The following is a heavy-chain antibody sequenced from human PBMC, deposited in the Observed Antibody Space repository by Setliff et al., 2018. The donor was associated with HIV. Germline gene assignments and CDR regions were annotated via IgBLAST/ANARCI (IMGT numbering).Heavy chain of an antibody. CDR1: GGSISSYC. CDR2: IFTSGST. Sequence: TLSLTCTVSGGSISSYCWNWIRQPPGGGLEWIGFIFTSGSTKYNPSLQSRVTMSIDTSKNQFSLKLTSVTAADTAVYYCARRIDNSGSFPDKNWFDTWGRGSLVTVS. D-gene: IGHD3-10*01. CDR3: ARRIDNSGSFPDKNWFDT. J-gene: IGHJ5*02. V-gene: IGHV4-4*09.